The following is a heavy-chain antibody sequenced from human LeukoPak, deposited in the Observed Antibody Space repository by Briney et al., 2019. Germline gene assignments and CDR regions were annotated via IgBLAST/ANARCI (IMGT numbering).Heavy chain of an antibody. CDR3: ARHEYYYYYMDV. CDR1: GVSMSGYY. Sequence: SETLSLTCTVSGVSMSGYYWSWIRQPPGKGLEWIGEINHSGSTNYNPSLKSRVTISVDTSKNQFSLKLSSVTAADTAVYYCARHEYYYYYMDVWGKGTTVTVSS. V-gene: IGHV4-34*01. CDR2: INHSGST. J-gene: IGHJ6*03.